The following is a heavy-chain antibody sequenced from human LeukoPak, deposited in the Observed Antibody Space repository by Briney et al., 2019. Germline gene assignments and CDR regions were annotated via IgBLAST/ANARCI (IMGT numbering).Heavy chain of an antibody. Sequence: GGSLRLSCAASGFTFSGSAMHWVRQASGKGLEWVGRIRSKADSYATASAASVKGRFTISRDDSKNTAYLQMNSLKTEDTAVYYCTRRGSSDDRSSVKDYWGQGTLVTVSS. D-gene: IGHD1-14*01. CDR2: IRSKADSYAT. J-gene: IGHJ4*02. V-gene: IGHV3-73*01. CDR1: GFTFSGSA. CDR3: TRRGSSDDRSSVKDY.